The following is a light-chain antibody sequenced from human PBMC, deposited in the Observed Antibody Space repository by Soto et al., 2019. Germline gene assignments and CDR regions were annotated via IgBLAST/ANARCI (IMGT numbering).Light chain of an antibody. Sequence: QSALTQPRSVSGSPGQSVTISCTGTSSDVGGYNSVSWYQQYPGKAPKLMIYDVSKRPSGVPDRFSGSKSGNAASLTISGLQTEDEADYYCCSYAGNYTWVFGGGTKLTVL. V-gene: IGLV2-11*01. CDR1: SSDVGGYNS. CDR3: CSYAGNYTWV. CDR2: DVS. J-gene: IGLJ3*02.